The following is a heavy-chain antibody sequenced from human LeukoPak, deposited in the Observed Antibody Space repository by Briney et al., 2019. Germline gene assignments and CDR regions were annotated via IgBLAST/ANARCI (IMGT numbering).Heavy chain of an antibody. D-gene: IGHD2-15*01. CDR2: ISQSAIA. V-gene: IGHV4-38-2*01. CDR3: ARASVEHRIVAGDYFDY. J-gene: IGHJ4*02. Sequence: PSETLSLTCAVSGYSINSAHYWVWIRQPPGKGLEWIGNISQSAIASYNPSPKSRVTISVDTSKNQFSLKMTSLTAADTAVYFCARASVEHRIVAGDYFDYWGRGTLVTVSS. CDR1: GYSINSAHY.